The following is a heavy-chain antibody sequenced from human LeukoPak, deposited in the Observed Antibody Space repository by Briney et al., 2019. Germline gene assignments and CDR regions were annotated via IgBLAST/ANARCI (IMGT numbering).Heavy chain of an antibody. V-gene: IGHV4-59*08. CDR2: IYYSGST. CDR1: GGSISSYY. Sequence: PSETLSLTCTVSGGSISSYYWSWIRQPPGKGLEWIGYIYYSGSTNYNPSLKSRVTISVETSNNQFSLELSSVTAADTAVYYCARHRHSHCYDYWGQGTLVTVSS. CDR3: ARHRHSHCYDY. J-gene: IGHJ4*02. D-gene: IGHD5-18*01.